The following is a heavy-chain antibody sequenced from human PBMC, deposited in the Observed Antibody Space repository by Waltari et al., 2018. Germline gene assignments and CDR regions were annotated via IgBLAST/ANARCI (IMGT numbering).Heavy chain of an antibody. J-gene: IGHJ5*02. D-gene: IGHD3-3*02. CDR2: ISYSGIT. CDR1: GGSIRSSGSY. Sequence: QLQLQESGPGLVKPSETLSLTCTVSGGSIRSSGSYWGWIRQPPGKGLEWIGSISYSGITYYNTSLMSRVTISVDTAKNQCSLKWTSVIAAETAVFYCARFSKSANWIDPWGQGTLVTVSS. CDR3: ARFSKSANWIDP. V-gene: IGHV4-39*01.